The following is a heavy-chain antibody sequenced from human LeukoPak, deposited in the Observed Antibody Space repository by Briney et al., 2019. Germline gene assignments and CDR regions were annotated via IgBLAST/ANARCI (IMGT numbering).Heavy chain of an antibody. CDR2: IYYSGST. CDR3: AAANSAAGTFDY. Sequence: PSETLSLTCTVSGGSISSSSYYWGWIRQPPGKGLEWIGSIYYSGSTYYNPSLKSRVTISVDTSKNQFSLKLSSVTAADTTVYYCAAANSAAGTFDYWGQGTLVTVSS. CDR1: GGSISSSSYY. D-gene: IGHD6-13*01. J-gene: IGHJ4*02. V-gene: IGHV4-39*01.